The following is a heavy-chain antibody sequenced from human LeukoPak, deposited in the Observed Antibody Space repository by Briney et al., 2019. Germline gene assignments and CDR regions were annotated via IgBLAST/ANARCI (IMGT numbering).Heavy chain of an antibody. Sequence: PGGSLRLSCATSGFTFSDYYISWIRRAPGKGLEWVSYMSSSDSTIYYADSVKGRFTISRDNAKNSLHLQMNSLRAEDAAVYYCARDTGLAGPCDYWGQGTLVSVSS. CDR3: ARDTGLAGPCDY. CDR2: MSSSDSTI. J-gene: IGHJ4*02. CDR1: GFTFSDYY. V-gene: IGHV3-11*01.